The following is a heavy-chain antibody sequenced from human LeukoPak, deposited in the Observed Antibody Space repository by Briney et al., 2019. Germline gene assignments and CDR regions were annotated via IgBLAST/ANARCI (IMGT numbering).Heavy chain of an antibody. CDR3: ATDHCTATNCYENYYYGMDV. CDR1: GDTFTGYY. D-gene: IGHD2-8*02. CDR2: VNPNTGVT. Sequence: RASVRVSCKASGDTFTGYYIHWVRQAPGQGLEWMGWVNPNTGVTESAQEFQGRVTMTRDTSLSTAYMELSRLRSDGTAVYYCATDHCTATNCYENYYYGMDVWGQGTTVTVSS. V-gene: IGHV1-2*02. J-gene: IGHJ6*02.